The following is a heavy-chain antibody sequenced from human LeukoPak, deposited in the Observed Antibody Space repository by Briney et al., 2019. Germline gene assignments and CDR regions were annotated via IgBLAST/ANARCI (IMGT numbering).Heavy chain of an antibody. CDR2: IYYSGST. CDR3: ARDGLSRGIAVAGTVDY. V-gene: IGHV4-39*07. D-gene: IGHD6-19*01. CDR1: GGSISSSSYY. J-gene: IGHJ4*02. Sequence: SETLSLTCTVSGGSISSSSYYWGWIRQPPGKGLEGIGSIYYSGSTYYNPSLKSRVTISVDTSKNQFSLKLSSVTAADTAVYYCARDGLSRGIAVAGTVDYWGQGTLVTVSS.